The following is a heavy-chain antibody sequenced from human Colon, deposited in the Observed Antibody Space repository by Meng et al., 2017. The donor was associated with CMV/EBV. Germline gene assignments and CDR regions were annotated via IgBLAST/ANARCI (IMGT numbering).Heavy chain of an antibody. CDR3: AKTGGPYSPPTYFDF. V-gene: IGHV3-7*03. J-gene: IGHJ4*02. D-gene: IGHD1-1*01. CDR2: IKQDGSEK. Sequence: GESLKISCAASGFTFSSYWMSWVRQAPGKGLEWVANIKQDGSEKYYVDSVKGRFTISRDNAKNSLYLQMESLRSEDTALYYCAKTGGPYSPPTYFDFWGQGILVTVSS. CDR1: GFTFSSYW.